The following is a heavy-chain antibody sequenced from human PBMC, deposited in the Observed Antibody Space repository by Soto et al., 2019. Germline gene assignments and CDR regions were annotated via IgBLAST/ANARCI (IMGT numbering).Heavy chain of an antibody. CDR2: IQEDGSDK. CDR1: GFTFSSYW. J-gene: IGHJ4*02. Sequence: GGSLRLSCAASGFTFSSYWMSWVRQAPEKGLEWVANIQEDGSDKYDVDSVKGRFTISRDNAKNSLYLQVNRLRAEDTAVYYCARGSFAYSGYDFWGQGTLVTVSS. D-gene: IGHD5-12*01. CDR3: ARGSFAYSGYDF. V-gene: IGHV3-7*01.